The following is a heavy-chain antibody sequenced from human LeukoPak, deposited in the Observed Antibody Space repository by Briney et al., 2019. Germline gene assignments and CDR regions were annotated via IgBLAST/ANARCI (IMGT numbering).Heavy chain of an antibody. CDR1: GYTFTRYA. J-gene: IGHJ4*02. CDR2: ISAYNRNT. CDR3: ARDYSGGDVDY. V-gene: IGHV1-18*01. D-gene: IGHD4-17*01. Sequence: ASVKVSCKASGYTFTRYAFSWVRQAPGQGLEWLGWISAYNRNTIYAQKFQGRVTLTTDTPTSTAYMEVRSLRSDDTAVYYCARDYSGGDVDYWGQGTLVTVSS.